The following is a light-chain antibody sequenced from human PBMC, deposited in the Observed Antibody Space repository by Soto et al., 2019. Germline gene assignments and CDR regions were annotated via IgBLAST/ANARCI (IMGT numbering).Light chain of an antibody. CDR1: QSISSY. CDR2: AAS. CDR3: QQSYSTPD. V-gene: IGKV1-39*01. Sequence: DIQMTQSPSSLFASVGDRVTITCRASQSISSYLNWYQQKPGKAPKLLIYAASSLQSGVPSRFSGSGSGTDFTLTISSLQPEDFATYYCQQSYSTPDFGQGTRLEIK. J-gene: IGKJ5*01.